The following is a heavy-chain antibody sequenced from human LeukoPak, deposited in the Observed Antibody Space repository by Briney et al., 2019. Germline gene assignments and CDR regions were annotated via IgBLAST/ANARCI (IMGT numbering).Heavy chain of an antibody. Sequence: GASVKVSCKASGYTFTSYGISWVRQAPGQGLEWMGWISAYNGNTNYAQKLQGRVTMTTDTSTSTAYMELRSLRSDDTAVYYCARMYYYDSSGPVIHYYGMDVWGQGTTVTVSS. D-gene: IGHD3-22*01. V-gene: IGHV1-18*01. CDR2: ISAYNGNT. CDR1: GYTFTSYG. J-gene: IGHJ6*02. CDR3: ARMYYYDSSGPVIHYYGMDV.